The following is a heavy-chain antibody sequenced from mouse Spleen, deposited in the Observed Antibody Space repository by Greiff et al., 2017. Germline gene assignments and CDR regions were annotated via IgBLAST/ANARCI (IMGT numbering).Heavy chain of an antibody. V-gene: IGHV1-76*01. J-gene: IGHJ4*01. CDR3: ARGGYYYGSSSHYYAMDY. D-gene: IGHD1-1*01. CDR1: GYTFTDYY. CDR2: IYPGSGNT. Sequence: QVQLQQSGAELVRPGASVKLSCKASGYTFTDYYINWVKQRPGQGLEWIARIYPGSGNTYYNEKFKGKATLTAEKSSSTAYMQLSSLTSEDSAVYFCARGGYYYGSSSHYYAMDYWGQGTSVTVSS.